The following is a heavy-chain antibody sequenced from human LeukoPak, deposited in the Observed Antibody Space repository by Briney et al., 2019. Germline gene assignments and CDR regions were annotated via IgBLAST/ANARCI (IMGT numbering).Heavy chain of an antibody. CDR2: INGNGGST. CDR1: GFTFDDYV. Sequence: PGGSLRLSCAAPGFTFDDYVMCWVRQAPGEGLEWVSGINGNGGSTDYADSVKGRFTISRDNAKNTLYLQMYSLRAEDTALYYCARFHCSGCHTGYYMDVWGKGTTVTVSS. V-gene: IGHV3-20*04. J-gene: IGHJ6*03. CDR3: ARFHCSGCHTGYYMDV. D-gene: IGHD3-3*01.